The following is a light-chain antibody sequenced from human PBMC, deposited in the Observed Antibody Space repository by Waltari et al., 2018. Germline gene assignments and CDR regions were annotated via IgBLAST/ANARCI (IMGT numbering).Light chain of an antibody. V-gene: IGKV4-1*01. CDR2: WAS. CDR3: QQYYSTLYT. CDR1: QSVLYSSNNKNY. Sequence: DIVMTQSPDSLAVSLGERATINCKSSQSVLYSSNNKNYLAWYKQKPGQRPKLLIYWASTRESGVPDRFSGSGSGTDFTLTISSLQAEDVAVYYCQQYYSTLYTFGQGTKLEIK. J-gene: IGKJ2*01.